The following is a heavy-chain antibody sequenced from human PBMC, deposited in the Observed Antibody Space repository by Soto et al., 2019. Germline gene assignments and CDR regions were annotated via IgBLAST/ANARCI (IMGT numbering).Heavy chain of an antibody. Sequence: PGGSLRLSCAASGFTFSSYAMSWVRQAPGKGLEWVSAISGSGGSTYYADSVKGRFTISRDNSKNTLYLQMNSLRAEDTAVYYCAKGSRFGELLVRKPYFDYRGQGTLVTVSS. D-gene: IGHD3-10*01. J-gene: IGHJ4*02. CDR3: AKGSRFGELLVRKPYFDY. V-gene: IGHV3-23*01. CDR2: ISGSGGST. CDR1: GFTFSSYA.